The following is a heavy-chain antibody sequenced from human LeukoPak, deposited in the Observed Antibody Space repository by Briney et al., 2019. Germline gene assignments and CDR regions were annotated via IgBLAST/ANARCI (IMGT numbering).Heavy chain of an antibody. CDR1: GITFSNYW. Sequence: GGSLRLSCTASGITFSNYWMHCVRQAPGKGLVWVSHIDFFGSHTTYADSVKGRFTISRDNAKSTLYLQINSLRAEDTAVYYCATDDYRGLGYWGQGTLVTVSS. J-gene: IGHJ4*02. CDR2: IDFFGSHT. V-gene: IGHV3-74*01. D-gene: IGHD4-11*01. CDR3: ATDDYRGLGY.